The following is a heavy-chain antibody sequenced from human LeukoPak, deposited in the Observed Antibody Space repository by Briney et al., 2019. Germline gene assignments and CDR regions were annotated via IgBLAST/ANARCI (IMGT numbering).Heavy chain of an antibody. D-gene: IGHD3-16*01. CDR3: ERFPD. CDR2: ISYDGSNK. CDR1: GFTFSSYA. V-gene: IGHV3-30-3*01. Sequence: PGRSLRLSCAASGFTFSSYAMHWVRQAPGKGLEWVAVISYDGSNKYYADSVKGRFTISRDNSKNTLYLQMNSLGAEDTAVYYCERFPDWGQGTLVTVSS. J-gene: IGHJ4*02.